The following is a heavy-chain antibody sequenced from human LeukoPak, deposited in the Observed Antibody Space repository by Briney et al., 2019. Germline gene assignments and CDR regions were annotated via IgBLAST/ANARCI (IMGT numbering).Heavy chain of an antibody. D-gene: IGHD6-19*01. J-gene: IGHJ4*02. CDR3: ARGLMREYSSAWYIHFLDY. CDR2: TKQAGSEN. V-gene: IGHV3-7*01. Sequence: GGSLRLSCAASGFIFSSYWMTWVRQAPGKGLEWVANTKQAGSENSYVDSVKGRFTISRDNAKNSLYLQINSLRAEDTAVYYCARGLMREYSSAWYIHFLDYWGQGTLVTVSS. CDR1: GFIFSSYW.